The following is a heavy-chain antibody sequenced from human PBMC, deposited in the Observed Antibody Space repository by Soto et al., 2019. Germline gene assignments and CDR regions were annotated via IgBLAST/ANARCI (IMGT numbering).Heavy chain of an antibody. CDR2: INAGNGNT. Sequence: ASVKVSCKASGYTFTSYGVNWVRQAPGQRLECLGWINAGNGNTKYSQKFQDRVTITRDTSASTAYMELSSLRSEDTAVYYCARDLGGWPDYWGQGTLVTVSS. J-gene: IGHJ4*02. V-gene: IGHV1-3*01. D-gene: IGHD2-15*01. CDR1: GYTFTSYG. CDR3: ARDLGGWPDY.